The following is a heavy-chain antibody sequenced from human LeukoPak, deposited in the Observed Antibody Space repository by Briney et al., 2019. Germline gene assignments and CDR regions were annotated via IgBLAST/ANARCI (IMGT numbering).Heavy chain of an antibody. J-gene: IGHJ4*02. CDR3: ASSPAYSSSWYAIDD. Sequence: GGSLRLSCAASGFTFTNYDMHWVRQAAGKDLEWVSAIGTAGDTYYPGSVKGRFTISRENAKNSLYLQMNSLSAGDTAVYYCASSPAYSSSWYAIDDWGQGTLVTVSS. D-gene: IGHD6-13*01. CDR1: GFTFTNYD. V-gene: IGHV3-13*01. CDR2: IGTAGDT.